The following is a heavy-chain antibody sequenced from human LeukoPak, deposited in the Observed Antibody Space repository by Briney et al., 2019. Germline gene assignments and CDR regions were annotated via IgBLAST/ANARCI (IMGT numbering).Heavy chain of an antibody. CDR2: IIPIFGTA. D-gene: IGHD5-18*01. J-gene: IGHJ4*02. Sequence: SVKVSCKASGGTFSSYAISWVRQAPGQGLEWMGEIIPIFGTANYAQKFQGRVTITADESTSTAYMELSSLRSEDTAVYYCARDQGRGYSYGYDYWGQGTLVTVSS. CDR3: ARDQGRGYSYGYDY. CDR1: GGTFSSYA. V-gene: IGHV1-69*13.